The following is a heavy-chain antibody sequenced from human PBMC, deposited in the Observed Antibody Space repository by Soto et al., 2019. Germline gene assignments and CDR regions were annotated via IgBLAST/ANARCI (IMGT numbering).Heavy chain of an antibody. V-gene: IGHV4-59*01. CDR1: GDSISSYY. J-gene: IGHJ5*02. Sequence: SETLSLTCTVSGDSISSYYWTWIRQPPGKGLEWIGYIYYSGSTNYNPSLKSRVTISVDTSKNQFSLKLTSVTAADTAVYYCARGVATIGPWGQGTMVTVSS. D-gene: IGHD5-12*01. CDR2: IYYSGST. CDR3: ARGVATIGP.